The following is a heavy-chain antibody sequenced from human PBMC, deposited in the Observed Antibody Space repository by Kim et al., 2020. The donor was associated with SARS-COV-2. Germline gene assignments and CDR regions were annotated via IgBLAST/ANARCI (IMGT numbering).Heavy chain of an antibody. CDR3: AKDRSVLLGRMDV. V-gene: IGHV3-23*01. Sequence: YADSVKGRFTISRDNSKNTLYLQMNSLRAEDTAVYYCAKDRSVLLGRMDVWGQGATVTVSS. J-gene: IGHJ6*02. D-gene: IGHD3-10*01.